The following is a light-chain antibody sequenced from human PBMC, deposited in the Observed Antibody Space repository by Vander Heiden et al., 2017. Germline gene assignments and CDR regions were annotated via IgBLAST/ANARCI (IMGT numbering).Light chain of an antibody. CDR2: STN. CDR3: LLYYGDASV. V-gene: IGLV7-43*01. CDR1: TGAVTSDYY. J-gene: IGLJ2*01. Sequence: QTVVTQEPSLAVSPGGTVNPTCASSTGAVTSDYYQSWFKQKTGQAPRPLIYSTNNNHSWPPGRFSGSLLGGKAALTLSGVQPEDEADHYCLLYYGDASVFGGGTKLTVL.